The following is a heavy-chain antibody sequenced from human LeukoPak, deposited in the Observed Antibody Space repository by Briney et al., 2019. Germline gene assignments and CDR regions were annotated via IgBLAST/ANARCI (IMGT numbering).Heavy chain of an antibody. V-gene: IGHV3-49*04. Sequence: SLRLSCAASGFTFADAWMNWVRQAPGKGLEWVGFIRSKAYGETADYATSVKGRFTISRDDSKAIAYLQMNSLKTEDTAVYHCTRDRGAYNLYDYWGQGTLVTVSS. CDR3: TRDRGAYNLYDY. CDR2: IRSKAYGETA. J-gene: IGHJ4*02. CDR1: GFTFADAW. D-gene: IGHD1-1*01.